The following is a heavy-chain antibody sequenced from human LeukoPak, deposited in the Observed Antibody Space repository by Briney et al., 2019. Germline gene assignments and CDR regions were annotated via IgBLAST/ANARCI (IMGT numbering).Heavy chain of an antibody. D-gene: IGHD4-17*01. CDR1: GYSFIGYY. J-gene: IGHJ5*02. CDR2: INPNLGTT. V-gene: IGHV1-2*02. CDR3: ARGVTLVYGAIRGDWFDP. Sequence: ASVKVSCKASGYSFIGYYMHWVRQAPGQGLEWMGWINPNLGTTNYAQKFQGRVTMTRDTSISTAYMELSRLGSDDTAVYHCARGVTLVYGAIRGDWFDPWGQGTLVTVSS.